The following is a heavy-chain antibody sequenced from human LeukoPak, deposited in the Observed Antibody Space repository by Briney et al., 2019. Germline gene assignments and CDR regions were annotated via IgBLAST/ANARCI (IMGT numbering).Heavy chain of an antibody. J-gene: IGHJ4*02. CDR3: TRAEEYSGYDFDY. V-gene: IGHV3-49*04. CDR2: IRSKAYGGTT. Sequence: GGSLRLSCTASGFTFGDYAMSWVRQAPGKGLEWVGFIRSKAYGGTTEYAASVKGRFTISRDDSKSIAYLQMNSLKTEDTAVYYCTRAEEYSGYDFDYWGQETLVTVSS. CDR1: GFTFGDYA. D-gene: IGHD5-12*01.